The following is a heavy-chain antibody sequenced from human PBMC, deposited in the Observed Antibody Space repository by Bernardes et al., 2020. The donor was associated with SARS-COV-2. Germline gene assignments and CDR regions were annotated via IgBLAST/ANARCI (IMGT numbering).Heavy chain of an antibody. CDR1: GYTFTGYY. CDR2: INPNSGGT. Sequence: ASVKVSCKASGYTFTGYYMHWVRQAPGQGLEWMGWINPNSGGTNYAQKFQGRVTMTRDTSISTAYMELSRLRSDDTAVYYCARVPITNKRDPRRVYYFDYWGQGTLVTVSS. V-gene: IGHV1-2*02. D-gene: IGHD1-1*01. J-gene: IGHJ4*02. CDR3: ARVPITNKRDPRRVYYFDY.